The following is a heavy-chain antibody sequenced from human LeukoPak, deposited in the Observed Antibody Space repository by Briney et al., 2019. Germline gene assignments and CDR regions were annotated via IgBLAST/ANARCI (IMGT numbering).Heavy chain of an antibody. Sequence: GGSLRLSCAASEFTFSNYAMNWVRQAPGKGLHWVSLISDNGGHTYYADSVKGRFTISRDNSKNTLYLQMNSLRAEDTAVYYCAKVGGWTYFEDWGQGTLVTVSS. CDR1: EFTFSNYA. CDR3: AKVGGWTYFED. CDR2: ISDNGGHT. V-gene: IGHV3-23*01. D-gene: IGHD1-26*01. J-gene: IGHJ4*02.